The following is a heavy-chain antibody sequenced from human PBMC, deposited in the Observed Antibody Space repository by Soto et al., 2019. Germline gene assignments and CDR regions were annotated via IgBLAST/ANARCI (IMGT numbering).Heavy chain of an antibody. CDR1: GGTFSSYA. Sequence: QVQLVQSGAEVKKPGSSVKVSCKASGGTFSSYAISWVRQAPGQGLEWMAGIIPIFGTANYAQKFQGRVTITADESTSTAYMELSSLRSEDTAVYYGARGPERRLYYYYGMDVWGQGTTVTVSS. J-gene: IGHJ6*02. V-gene: IGHV1-69*12. CDR3: ARGPERRLYYYYGMDV. D-gene: IGHD1-1*01. CDR2: IIPIFGTA.